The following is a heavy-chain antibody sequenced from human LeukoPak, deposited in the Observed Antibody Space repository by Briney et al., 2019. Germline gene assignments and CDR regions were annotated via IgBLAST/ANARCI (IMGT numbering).Heavy chain of an antibody. CDR2: ISGSGDIT. J-gene: IGHJ4*02. V-gene: IGHV3-23*01. D-gene: IGHD2-15*01. CDR3: AEDRNSGGSCLNG. Sequence: GGSLRLSCAASGFTFSSYAMSWVRQAPGKGLEWVSAISGSGDITYYADSVEGRFTISRDNSKNTLYLQMDSLRAEDTAIYYCAEDRNSGGSCLNGWGQGTLVTVSS. CDR1: GFTFSSYA.